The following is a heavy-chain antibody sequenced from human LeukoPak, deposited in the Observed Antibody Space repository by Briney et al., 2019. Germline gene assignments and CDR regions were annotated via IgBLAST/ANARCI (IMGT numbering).Heavy chain of an antibody. CDR3: ATDADWGRAEVFDY. CDR2: IIPIFGTA. D-gene: IGHD7-27*01. J-gene: IGHJ4*02. CDR1: GGTFSSYA. V-gene: IGHV1-69*05. Sequence: GASVKVSCKASGGTFSSYAISWVRQAPGQGLEWMGRIIPIFGTANYAQKFQGRVTITTDESTSTAYMELSSLRSEDTAVYYCATDADWGRAEVFDYWGQGTLVTVSS.